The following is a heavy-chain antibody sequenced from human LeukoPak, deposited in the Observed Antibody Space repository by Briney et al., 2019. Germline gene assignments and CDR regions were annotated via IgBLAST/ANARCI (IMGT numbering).Heavy chain of an antibody. D-gene: IGHD4-11*01. CDR1: GGFISSGNW. CDR3: ARKGPATIADY. V-gene: IGHV4-4*02. Sequence: PSETLSLTCAVSGGFISSGNWWGWFRQPPGKVLEWIGEIHHSVGTNYNPSLKSRVAISMDKSKNQFSLDVTSVTAADTAMYYCARKGPATIADYWGRGTLVTVSS. CDR2: IHHSVGT. J-gene: IGHJ4*02.